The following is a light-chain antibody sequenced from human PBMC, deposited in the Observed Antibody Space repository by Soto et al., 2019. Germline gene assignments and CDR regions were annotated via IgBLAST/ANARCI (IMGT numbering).Light chain of an antibody. Sequence: EIVMTQSPATLSVSPVERATLSCRASQSVSSNLAWYQQTPGQAPRLLIYGASTRATGIPARFSGSGSGTDFTLTVSSLEPEDFVVYYCQQRSDWPWTFGQGTKVDI. CDR2: GAS. V-gene: IGKV3-15*01. J-gene: IGKJ1*01. CDR3: QQRSDWPWT. CDR1: QSVSSN.